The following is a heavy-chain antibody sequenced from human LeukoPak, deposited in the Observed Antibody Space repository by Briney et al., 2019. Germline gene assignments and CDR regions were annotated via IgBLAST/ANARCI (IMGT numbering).Heavy chain of an antibody. CDR3: AKVRTPYCSGGSCYSLDF. D-gene: IGHD2-15*01. CDR1: GFTFSSYG. J-gene: IGHJ4*02. CDR2: ISYDGSNR. Sequence: GGSLRLSCAAFGFTFSSYGMHWVRQAPGKGLEWVAVISYDGSNRYYADSVKGRFTISRDNSKNTLYVQMNSLRAEDTAVYYCAKVRTPYCSGGSCYSLDFWGQGTLVTVSS. V-gene: IGHV3-30*18.